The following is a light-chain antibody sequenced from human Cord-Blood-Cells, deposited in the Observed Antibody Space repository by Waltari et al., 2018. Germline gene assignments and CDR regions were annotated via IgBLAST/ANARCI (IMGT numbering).Light chain of an antibody. V-gene: IGLV1-40*01. CDR2: GNS. Sequence: QSVLTQPPSVSGAPGQRVTISCTGSSSNIGAGYDVHWYQQLPGTAPKLLIYGNSNRPSGVPDRFSGYKSGTSASRAITGLEAEDEADYYCQSYDSSLSGSVFGGGTKLTVL. J-gene: IGLJ3*02. CDR3: QSYDSSLSGSV. CDR1: SSNIGAGYD.